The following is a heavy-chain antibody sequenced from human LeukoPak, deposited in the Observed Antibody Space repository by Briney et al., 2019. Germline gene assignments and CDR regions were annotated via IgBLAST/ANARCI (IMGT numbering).Heavy chain of an antibody. J-gene: IGHJ3*02. CDR1: GFTFSGHA. V-gene: IGHV3-23*01. CDR2: ISGNGGST. D-gene: IGHD3-22*01. Sequence: GGSLRLSCAASGFTFSGHAMSWVRQAPGKGLEWVSTISGNGGSTYDADSVKGRFTISRDNSKNTLYLQMNSLRAEDTAAYYCAKGDGNYYVTPFDIWGQGTMVTVSS. CDR3: AKGDGNYYVTPFDI.